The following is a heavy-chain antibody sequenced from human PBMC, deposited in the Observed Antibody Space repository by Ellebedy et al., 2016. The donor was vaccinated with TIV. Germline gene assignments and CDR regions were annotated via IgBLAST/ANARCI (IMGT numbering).Heavy chain of an antibody. Sequence: PGESLKISCAASGFTFSSYAMSWVRQAPGKGLEWVSTISGSGGYTYYADSVKGRFIISRDNSKRTLYLQMNSLRAEDTAVYYCAKGRGGGSDSSTPNYYFDSWGLGTLVTVSS. CDR3: AKGRGGGSDSSTPNYYFDS. V-gene: IGHV3-23*01. D-gene: IGHD6-19*01. CDR2: ISGSGGYT. CDR1: GFTFSSYA. J-gene: IGHJ4*02.